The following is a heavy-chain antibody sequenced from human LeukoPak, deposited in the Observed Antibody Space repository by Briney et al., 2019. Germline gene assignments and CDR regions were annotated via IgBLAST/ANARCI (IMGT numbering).Heavy chain of an antibody. Sequence: GGSLRLSCAASGFTFSGYWMHWVRQAPGRGLVWVSRMDTDGSSTTYADSVKGRFTISRDNAKNTLYLQMNSLRADDTAVYYCARGALSGRTSYFDSWGQGTLVTVSS. D-gene: IGHD5-12*01. CDR1: GFTFSGYW. CDR2: MDTDGSST. J-gene: IGHJ4*02. CDR3: ARGALSGRTSYFDS. V-gene: IGHV3-74*01.